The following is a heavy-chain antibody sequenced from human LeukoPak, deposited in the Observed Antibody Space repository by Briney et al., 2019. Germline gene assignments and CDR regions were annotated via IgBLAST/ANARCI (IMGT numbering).Heavy chain of an antibody. V-gene: IGHV3-74*01. CDR1: GFSFRGHW. Sequence: GGSLRLSCTASGFSFRGHWMHWARQLPGKGLVWVSRISPTGSTTSYAGSVKGRFTVSRDNAKNTLYLQVNNLRAEDTAVYYCARGPNSNWSGLDFWGQGTLLTVSS. CDR3: ARGPNSNWSGLDF. J-gene: IGHJ4*02. CDR2: ISPTGSTT. D-gene: IGHD6-6*01.